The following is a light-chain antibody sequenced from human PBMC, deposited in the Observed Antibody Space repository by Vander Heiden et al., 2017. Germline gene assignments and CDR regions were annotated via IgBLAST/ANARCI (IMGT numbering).Light chain of an antibody. V-gene: IGKV1-39*01. J-gene: IGKJ4*01. CDR2: AAS. CDR3: QQSYSTRLT. CDR1: QSISSY. Sequence: LQVNQAPSSLSASVGDRVTITCRASQSISSYLNWYQQKPGKAPKLLIYAASSLQSGVPSRFSGSGSGTDFTLTISSLQPEDFATYYCQQSYSTRLTFGGGTKVEIK.